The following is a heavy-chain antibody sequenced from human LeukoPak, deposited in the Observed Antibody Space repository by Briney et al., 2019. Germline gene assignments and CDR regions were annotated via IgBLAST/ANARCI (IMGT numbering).Heavy chain of an antibody. D-gene: IGHD3-22*01. CDR2: ISGDGGTT. CDR3: ARRDYHGSSGYYDSSY. Sequence: PGGSLRLSCAASGFTFDDYSMHWVRQAPGKGLEWVSLISGDGGTTYYADSVKGRFTISRDNAKNSLYLQMNSLRAEDTAVYYCARRDYHGSSGYYDSSYWGQGTLVTVSS. CDR1: GFTFDDYS. V-gene: IGHV3-43*02. J-gene: IGHJ4*02.